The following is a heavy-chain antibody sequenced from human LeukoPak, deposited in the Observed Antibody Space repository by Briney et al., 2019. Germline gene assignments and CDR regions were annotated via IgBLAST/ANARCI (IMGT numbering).Heavy chain of an antibody. CDR1: EFTFSDYW. CDR2: ISGSGGST. J-gene: IGHJ4*02. D-gene: IGHD3-22*01. Sequence: ETGGSLRLSCAASEFTFSDYWMSWVRQAPGKGLEWVSAISGSGGSTYYADSVKGRFTISRDNSKNTLYLQMNSLRAEDTAVYYCAKDLGPYYYDSSGYSNPIDYWGQGTLVTVSS. V-gene: IGHV3-23*01. CDR3: AKDLGPYYYDSSGYSNPIDY.